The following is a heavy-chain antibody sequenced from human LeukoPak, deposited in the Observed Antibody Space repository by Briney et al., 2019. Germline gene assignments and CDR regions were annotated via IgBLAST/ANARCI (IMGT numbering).Heavy chain of an antibody. CDR2: ISSSSSYI. V-gene: IGHV3-21*01. CDR3: ARGVGSAYYYYFDY. D-gene: IGHD3-22*01. J-gene: IGHJ4*02. Sequence: GGSLRLSCTTSGFTFSSYSMNWVRQAPGKGLEWVSFISSSSSYIYYADSVKGRFTISRDNAKNSLYLQMSSLRAEDAAVYYCARGVGSAYYYYFDYWGQGTLVTDSS. CDR1: GFTFSSYS.